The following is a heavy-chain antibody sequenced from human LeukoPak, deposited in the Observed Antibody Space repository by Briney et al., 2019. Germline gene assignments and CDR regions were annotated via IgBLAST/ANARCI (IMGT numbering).Heavy chain of an antibody. V-gene: IGHV4-59*01. CDR3: ARGTKDLVVITWYYDMDV. J-gene: IGHJ6*03. D-gene: IGHD3-22*01. Sequence: SETLSLTRTVSGGSISSYYWSWLRQPPGKGLEGIGYIYYSGSTNYNPSLNRQVTISVDTSKNQFSLKLSSVTAADTAVYYCARGTKDLVVITWYYDMDVWGKGTTVTVSS. CDR1: GGSISSYY. CDR2: IYYSGST.